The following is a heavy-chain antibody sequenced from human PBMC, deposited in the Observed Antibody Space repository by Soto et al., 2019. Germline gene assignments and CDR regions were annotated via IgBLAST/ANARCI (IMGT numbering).Heavy chain of an antibody. CDR3: ARDGVDGGGATAPPGSLGMDV. J-gene: IGHJ6*02. Sequence: QVQLVESGGGVVQPGRSLRLSCAASGFTFSSYAMHWVRQAPGKGLEWVAVISYDGSNKYYADSVKGRFTISRDNSKNTLYLQMNSLRAEDTAVYYCARDGVDGGGATAPPGSLGMDVWGQGTTVTVSS. D-gene: IGHD1-26*01. CDR1: GFTFSSYA. V-gene: IGHV3-30-3*01. CDR2: ISYDGSNK.